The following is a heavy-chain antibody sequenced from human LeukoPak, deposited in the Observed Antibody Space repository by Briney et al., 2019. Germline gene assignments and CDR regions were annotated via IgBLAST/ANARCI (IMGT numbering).Heavy chain of an antibody. V-gene: IGHV3-23*01. CDR1: GFTFSSYA. J-gene: IGHJ4*02. CDR3: AKTPHYDFWSGYNYFDY. CDR2: ISGSGGST. Sequence: GGSLRLSCAASGFTFSSYAMSWVRQAPGKGLEWVSAISGSGGSTYYADSVKGRFTISRDNSKNTLYLQMNSLRAEDTAVYYCAKTPHYDFWSGYNYFDYWGQGTLVTVSS. D-gene: IGHD3-3*01.